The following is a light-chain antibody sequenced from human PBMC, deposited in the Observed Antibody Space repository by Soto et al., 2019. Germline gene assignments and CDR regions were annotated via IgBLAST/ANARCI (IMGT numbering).Light chain of an antibody. V-gene: IGKV1-39*01. J-gene: IGKJ1*01. CDR1: QSISSY. Sequence: DIQMTQSPSSLSASVGDRVTITCRASQSISSYLNWYQQKPGKAPKLLIYAASSLQSGVPSRFSGSGSGTXXXXXXXSLXXEXXXXXXCXXSYSTPQTFGQGTKVEIK. CDR3: XXSYSTPQT. CDR2: AAS.